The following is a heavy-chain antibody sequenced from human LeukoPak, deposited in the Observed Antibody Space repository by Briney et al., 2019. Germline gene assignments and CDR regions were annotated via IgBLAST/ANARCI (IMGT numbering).Heavy chain of an antibody. D-gene: IGHD2-15*01. J-gene: IGHJ2*01. CDR1: GFTFSSYA. CDR2: INSDGSST. Sequence: GGSLRLSCAASGFTFSSYAMSFLRQAPGKGLVWVSRINSDGSSTSYADSVKGRFTISRDNAKNTLYLQMNSLRAEDTAMYYCARGSDCSGGSCYSYWYFDLWGRGTLVTVSS. V-gene: IGHV3-74*01. CDR3: ARGSDCSGGSCYSYWYFDL.